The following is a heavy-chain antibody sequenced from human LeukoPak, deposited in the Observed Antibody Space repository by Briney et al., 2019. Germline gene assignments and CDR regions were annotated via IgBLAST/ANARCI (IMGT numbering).Heavy chain of an antibody. CDR1: GGSISSYY. CDR3: ARDVYCSGGSCRYYYYGMDV. V-gene: IGHV4-59*12. D-gene: IGHD2-15*01. Sequence: SETLSLTCTVSGGSISSYYWSWIRQPPGKGLEWIGYIYYSGSTNYNPSLKSRVTISVDTSKNQFSLKLSSVTAADTAVYYCARDVYCSGGSCRYYYYGMDVWGQGTTVTVSS. CDR2: IYYSGST. J-gene: IGHJ6*02.